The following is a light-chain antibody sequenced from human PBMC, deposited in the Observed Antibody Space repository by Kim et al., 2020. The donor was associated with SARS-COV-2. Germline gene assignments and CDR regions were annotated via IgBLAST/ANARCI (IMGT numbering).Light chain of an antibody. CDR1: KLGDKY. J-gene: IGLJ2*01. CDR3: QAWASSTHVV. V-gene: IGLV3-1*01. Sequence: SSELTQPPSVSVSPGQTASITFSGDKLGDKYACWYQQKPGQSPVLVIYQDSKRPSGIPERVSGSNSGNTATLTISGTQAMDEADYYCQAWASSTHVVFGG. CDR2: QDS.